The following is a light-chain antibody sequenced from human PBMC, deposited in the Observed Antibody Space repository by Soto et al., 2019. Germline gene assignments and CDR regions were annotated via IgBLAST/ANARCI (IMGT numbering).Light chain of an antibody. CDR2: EVT. V-gene: IGLV2-14*01. CDR1: SSDVGSYDF. CDR3: SSFTTTNTWV. Sequence: SALTQPTSVSGSPGQSITISCTGTSSDVGSYDFVSWFQQHPGKAPKLMIYEVTNRPSGVSYRFSGSKSGNTASLTISGLQAEDEADYYCSSFTTTNTWVFGGGTKLTVL. J-gene: IGLJ3*02.